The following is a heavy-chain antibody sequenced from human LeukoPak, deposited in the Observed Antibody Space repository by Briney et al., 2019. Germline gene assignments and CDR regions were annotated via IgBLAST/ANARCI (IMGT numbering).Heavy chain of an antibody. CDR3: AGGRGYTYGPPYYYMDV. D-gene: IGHD5-18*01. CDR2: IYTSGST. CDR1: GGSISNFY. Sequence: SETQSLTCTVSGGSISNFYWSWIRQPPGKGLEWIGYIYTSGSTNYNPSLKSRVTISIDTSKNQFSLKLRSVTAADRAVYFCAGGRGYTYGPPYYYMDVWGKGTTVTAAS. V-gene: IGHV4-4*09. J-gene: IGHJ6*03.